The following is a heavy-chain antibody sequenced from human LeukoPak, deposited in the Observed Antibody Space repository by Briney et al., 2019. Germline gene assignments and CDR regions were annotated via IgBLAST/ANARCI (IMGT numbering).Heavy chain of an antibody. D-gene: IGHD3-10*01. CDR1: GFTFSTCG. CDR3: VKEQGSGSYRTADY. CDR2: ITYDGDTT. V-gene: IGHV3-30*18. J-gene: IGHJ4*02. Sequence: GRSLRLSCAASGFTFSTCGMHWVRQAPGKGLEWVAVITYDGDTTYFEDSVKGRFTISRDTSKSTLYLQMNSLGAEDTAVYYCVKEQGSGSYRTADYWGQGTLVTVSS.